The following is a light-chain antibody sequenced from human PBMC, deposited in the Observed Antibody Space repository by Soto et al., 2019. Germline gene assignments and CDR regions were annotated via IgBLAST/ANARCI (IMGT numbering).Light chain of an antibody. CDR3: QSYDSSLSSYV. CDR2: GNT. J-gene: IGLJ1*01. Sequence: QSVLTQPPSVSGAPGQRVTISCTGSSSNIGADYDVHWYQQVPGTAPKLLIYGNTNRPSGVPDRFSGSKSGTSASLAITGLQAEDEADYYCQSYDSSLSSYVFGTGTKVTVL. V-gene: IGLV1-40*01. CDR1: SSNIGADYD.